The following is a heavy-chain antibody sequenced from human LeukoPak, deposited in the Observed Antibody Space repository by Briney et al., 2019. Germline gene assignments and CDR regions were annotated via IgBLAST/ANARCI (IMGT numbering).Heavy chain of an antibody. CDR1: GGSISSYY. Sequence: SETLSLTCTVSGGSISSYYWSWIRQPPGKGLEWIGYIYYSGSTNYNPSLKSRVTISVDTSKNQFSLKLSSVTAADTAVYYCARYDVGWYYFDYWGQGTLVTVSS. D-gene: IGHD6-19*01. CDR3: ARYDVGWYYFDY. CDR2: IYYSGST. V-gene: IGHV4-59*12. J-gene: IGHJ4*02.